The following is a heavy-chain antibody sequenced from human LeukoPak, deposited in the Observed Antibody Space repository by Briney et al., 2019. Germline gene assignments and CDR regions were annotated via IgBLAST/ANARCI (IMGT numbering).Heavy chain of an antibody. J-gene: IGHJ4*02. CDR2: INHSGST. CDR1: GGSFSGYY. CDR3: ARDPVRGVSSYYFDY. Sequence: SETLSLTCAVYGGSFSGYYWSWIRNPQGKGLEWMGEINHSGSTNYNPSLKSRVTISVDTSKNQFSLKLSSVTAADTAVYYCARDPVRGVSSYYFDYWGQGTLVTVSS. V-gene: IGHV4-34*01. D-gene: IGHD3-10*01.